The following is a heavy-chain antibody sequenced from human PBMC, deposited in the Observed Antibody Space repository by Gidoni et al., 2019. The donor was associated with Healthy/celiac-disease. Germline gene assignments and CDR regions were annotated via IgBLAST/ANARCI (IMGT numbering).Heavy chain of an antibody. CDR3: ARIGDPYGDSNDAFDI. Sequence: QVQLQESGPGLVKPSETLSLTCTVSGCSISSYYWSWIRQPPGKGLEWIGYIYYSGSTNYNPSLKSRITISVDTSKNQFSRKLSSVTAADTAVYYCARIGDPYGDSNDAFDIWGQGTMVTVSS. CDR2: IYYSGST. D-gene: IGHD4-17*01. CDR1: GCSISSYY. V-gene: IGHV4-59*01. J-gene: IGHJ3*02.